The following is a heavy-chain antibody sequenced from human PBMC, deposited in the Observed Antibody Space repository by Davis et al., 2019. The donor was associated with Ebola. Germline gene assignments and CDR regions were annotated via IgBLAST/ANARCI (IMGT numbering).Heavy chain of an antibody. CDR3: ARERHESRAYGF. D-gene: IGHD3-16*01. J-gene: IGHJ4*02. CDR1: GGSINSYY. CDR2: IHTSGHT. Sequence: SETLSLTCIVSGGSINSYYWSWIRQPAGKGLEWMGRIHTSGHTYYNPSLRSRITMSLDSSKNQFSLSLNSVTAADTAIYFCARERHESRAYGFWGQGTPVTVSS. V-gene: IGHV4-4*07.